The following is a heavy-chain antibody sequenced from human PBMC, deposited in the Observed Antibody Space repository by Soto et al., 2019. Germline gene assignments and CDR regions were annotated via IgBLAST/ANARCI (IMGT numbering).Heavy chain of an antibody. D-gene: IGHD4-17*01. V-gene: IGHV3-48*03. Sequence: EVQLVESGGGLLQPGGSLRLSCEASGFTFSNYERNWFRQAPGKGLEWVSYISSGGTSIYYADSVKGRFTISRDNAWSSLYLQMNSLRDEDTAVYYCARENYGDAFDFWGQGTLVTVSS. CDR2: ISSGGTSI. CDR3: ARENYGDAFDF. CDR1: GFTFSNYE. J-gene: IGHJ4*02.